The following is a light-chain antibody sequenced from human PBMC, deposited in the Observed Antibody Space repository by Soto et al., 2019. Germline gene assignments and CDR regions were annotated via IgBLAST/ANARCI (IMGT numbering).Light chain of an antibody. CDR1: QSVSDW. CDR2: KAS. V-gene: IGKV1-5*03. CDR3: QQYNTFSPYT. J-gene: IGKJ2*01. Sequence: DIQMTQSPSTLSASVGDRVTLTCRASQSVSDWLAWYQQKPGKAPKLLIYKASNLESGVPSRFSGSRSGTEFTLTISSLQPDDSATYYCQQYNTFSPYTFGQGTKLEIK.